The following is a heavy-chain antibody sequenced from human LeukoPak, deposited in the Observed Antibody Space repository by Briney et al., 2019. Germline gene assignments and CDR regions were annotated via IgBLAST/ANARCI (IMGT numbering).Heavy chain of an antibody. V-gene: IGHV3-21*01. CDR2: ISSSSSYI. J-gene: IGHJ3*02. CDR3: ARGGNYDILTGPVAFDI. Sequence: GGSLRLSCAASGFTFSSYEMNWVRQAPGKGLEWVSSISSSSSYIYYADSVKGRFTISRDNAKNSLYLQMNSLRAEDTAVYYCARGGNYDILTGPVAFDIWGQGTMVTVSS. CDR1: GFTFSSYE. D-gene: IGHD3-9*01.